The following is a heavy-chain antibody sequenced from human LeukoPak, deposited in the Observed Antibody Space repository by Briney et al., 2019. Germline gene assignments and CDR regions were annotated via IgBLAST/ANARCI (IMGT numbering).Heavy chain of an antibody. CDR1: GITLSNYG. CDR3: AKRGVVIRVFLVGFHKEAYYFDS. D-gene: IGHD3-10*01. J-gene: IGHJ4*02. CDR2: RSGSGGGT. V-gene: IGHV3-23*01. Sequence: GGSLRLSCAVSGITLSNYGMSWVRQAPGKGLEWVAGRSGSGGGTNYADSVQGRFTISRDNPKNTLYLQMNSLRAEDPAVYFCAKRGVVIRVFLVGFHKEAYYFDSWDQGALVTVSS.